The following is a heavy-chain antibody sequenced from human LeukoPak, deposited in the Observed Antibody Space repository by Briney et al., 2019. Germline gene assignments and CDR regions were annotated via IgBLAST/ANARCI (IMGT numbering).Heavy chain of an antibody. CDR2: INHSGDT. CDR1: GGSFSGYY. CDR3: ARDRRGYYFDY. Sequence: PSETLSLTCAVYGGSFSGYYYSWIRQPPGEGLEWIGEINHSGDTNYNPSLKSRVTLSVDTSKNQFSLKLSSVTAADTAVYYCARDRRGYYFDYWGQGTLATVSS. D-gene: IGHD3-10*01. J-gene: IGHJ4*02. V-gene: IGHV4-34*01.